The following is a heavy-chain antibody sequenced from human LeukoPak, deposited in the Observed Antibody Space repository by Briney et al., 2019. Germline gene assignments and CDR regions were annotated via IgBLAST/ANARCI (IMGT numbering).Heavy chain of an antibody. CDR2: INYSGRT. Sequence: SETLSLTCTVSGDSISSSSYYWGWIRQPPGKGLEWIGNINYSGRTYYNPSLKSRVTISVDTSKNQFSLKLSSVTAADTAVYYCARNPSLHIVVVTAIDYWGLGTLVTDSS. D-gene: IGHD2-21*02. CDR3: ARNPSLHIVVVTAIDY. CDR1: GDSISSSSYY. V-gene: IGHV4-39*01. J-gene: IGHJ4*02.